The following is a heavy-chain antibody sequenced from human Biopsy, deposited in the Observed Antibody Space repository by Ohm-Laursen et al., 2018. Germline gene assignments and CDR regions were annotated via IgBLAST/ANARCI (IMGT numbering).Heavy chain of an antibody. V-gene: IGHV3-7*01. J-gene: IGHJ3*01. CDR2: IKQDGSEK. Sequence: SLRLFCAASGFTFTDYWMIWVRRAPGKGLEWVANIKQDGSEKNYVDSVKGRFTITRDNAKNSLYLQMNSLRVEDTAVYYCARPKSRRALDVWGQGTMVTVSS. D-gene: IGHD2-2*01. CDR3: ARPKSRRALDV. CDR1: GFTFTDYW.